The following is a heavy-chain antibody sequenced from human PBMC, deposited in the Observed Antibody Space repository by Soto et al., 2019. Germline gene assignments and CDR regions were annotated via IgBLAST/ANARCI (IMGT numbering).Heavy chain of an antibody. CDR1: GGSIGSYH. V-gene: IGHV4-59*01. Sequence: KASETLSLTCTVSGGSIGSYHWSWARQPPGKGLEWIASVYYTGTTNYNPSLGSRVTISIDAPENQISLKLTSVTAADTAFYYCARDTVLTGMFDLWGQGTLVTVSS. D-gene: IGHD4-17*01. CDR2: VYYTGTT. J-gene: IGHJ5*02. CDR3: ARDTVLTGMFDL.